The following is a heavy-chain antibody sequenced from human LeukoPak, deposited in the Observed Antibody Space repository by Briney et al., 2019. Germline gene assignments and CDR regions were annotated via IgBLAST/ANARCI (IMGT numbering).Heavy chain of an antibody. Sequence: GESLKISCKGSGYRFTSYWIGWVRQMPGKGLEWMGIIYPGDSDTRYRPSFQGQVTISVDKSISTACLQWSSLKASDTAMYYCAREAGTGWFDPWGQGTLVTVSS. J-gene: IGHJ5*02. V-gene: IGHV5-51*01. CDR1: GYRFTSYW. CDR3: AREAGTGWFDP. D-gene: IGHD6-19*01. CDR2: IYPGDSDT.